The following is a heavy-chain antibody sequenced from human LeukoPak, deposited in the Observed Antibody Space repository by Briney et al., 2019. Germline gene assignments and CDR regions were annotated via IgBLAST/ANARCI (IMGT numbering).Heavy chain of an antibody. CDR2: ISGSGAST. D-gene: IGHD4-17*01. Sequence: GGSLRLSCAASGFTVSSNYMNWVRQAPGKGLEWISGISGSGASTYYADSVKGRFTISRDDSRNTLYLQMNSLRAEDTAVYYCARDDGDNAYDYWGQGTLVTVSS. V-gene: IGHV3-53*01. CDR1: GFTVSSNY. J-gene: IGHJ4*02. CDR3: ARDDGDNAYDY.